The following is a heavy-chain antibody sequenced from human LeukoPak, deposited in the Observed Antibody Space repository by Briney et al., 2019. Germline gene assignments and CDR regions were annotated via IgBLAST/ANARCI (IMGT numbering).Heavy chain of an antibody. J-gene: IGHJ4*02. D-gene: IGHD6-19*01. CDR3: AKLIARGWYYFDY. V-gene: IGHV3-23*01. CDR1: GFTFSSYA. CDR2: ISGSVGST. Sequence: GGSLRLSCAASGFTFSSYAMSWVRQAPGKGLEWVSAISGSVGSTYYADSVKGRFTISRDNSKNTLYLQMNSLRAEDTAVYYCAKLIARGWYYFDYWGQGTLVTVSS.